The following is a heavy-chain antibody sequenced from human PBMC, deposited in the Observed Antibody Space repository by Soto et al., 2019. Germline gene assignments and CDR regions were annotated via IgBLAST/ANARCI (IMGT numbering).Heavy chain of an antibody. Sequence: QVQLVESGGGVLQPGRSLRLSWAASGFTSITYGMHWVRKAPGKGLEWVAIIWYDGNNKFYADSVKGRFTISRDNSKNTLYLQMHSLRVEDTAVYYCARAVEMATITYYYYHGMDVWGQGTTVTVSS. J-gene: IGHJ6*02. CDR2: IWYDGNNK. CDR1: GFTSITYG. D-gene: IGHD5-12*01. CDR3: ARAVEMATITYYYYHGMDV. V-gene: IGHV3-33*01.